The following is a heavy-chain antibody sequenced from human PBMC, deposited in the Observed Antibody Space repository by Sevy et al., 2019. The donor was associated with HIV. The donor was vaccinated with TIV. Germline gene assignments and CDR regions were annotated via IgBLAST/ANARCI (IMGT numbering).Heavy chain of an antibody. CDR3: ARLVGYCSGGRCSIIDF. D-gene: IGHD2-15*01. CDR1: GFGLSNHA. J-gene: IGHJ4*02. CDR2: ISYDARKK. V-gene: IGHV3-30*01. Sequence: GGSLRLSCAASGFGLSNHAMIWVRQAPGKGLEWVAGISYDARKKYYADSVRGRFTISRDDSKNTLYLQMNSLTTEDTAVYYCARLVGYCSGGRCSIIDFWGQETLVTVSS.